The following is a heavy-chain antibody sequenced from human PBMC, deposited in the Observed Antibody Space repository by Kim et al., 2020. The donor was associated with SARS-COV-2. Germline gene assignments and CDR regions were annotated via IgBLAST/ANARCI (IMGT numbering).Heavy chain of an antibody. V-gene: IGHV1-69*13. J-gene: IGHJ5*02. CDR2: IIPIFGTA. Sequence: SVKVSCKASGGTFSSYAISWVRQAPGQGLEWMGGIIPIFGTANYAQKFQGRVTITADESTSTAYMELSSLRSEDTAVYYCARASGDYVSGTYNWFDPWGQGTLVTVSS. CDR1: GGTFSSYA. CDR3: ARASGDYVSGTYNWFDP. D-gene: IGHD4-17*01.